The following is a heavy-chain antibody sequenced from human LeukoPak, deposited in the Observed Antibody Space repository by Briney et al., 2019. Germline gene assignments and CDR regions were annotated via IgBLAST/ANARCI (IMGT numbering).Heavy chain of an antibody. J-gene: IGHJ4*02. V-gene: IGHV3-30*18. CDR1: GFTFSSYG. Sequence: GGSLRLSCAASGFTFSSYGMHWVRQAPGKGLEWVAVISYDGSNKYYADSVKGRFTISRDNSKNTLYLQMNSLRAEDTAVYYCAKDVGGVYLRYSDWSAKGAFDYWGQGTLVTVSS. CDR3: AKDVGGVYLRYSDWSAKGAFDY. CDR2: ISYDGSNK. D-gene: IGHD3-9*01.